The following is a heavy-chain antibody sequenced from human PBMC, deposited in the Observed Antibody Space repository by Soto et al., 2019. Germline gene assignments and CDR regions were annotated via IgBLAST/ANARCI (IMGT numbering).Heavy chain of an antibody. CDR3: ARETDYYDSSGYFYFDY. D-gene: IGHD3-22*01. CDR2: IYYSGST. CDR1: GGSISSGDYY. V-gene: IGHV4-30-4*01. Sequence: ASETLSLTCTVSGGSISSGDYYWSWTRQPPGKGLEWIGYIYYSGSTYYNPSLKSRVTISVDTSKNQFSLKLSSVTAADTAVYYCARETDYYDSSGYFYFDYWGQGTLVTVSS. J-gene: IGHJ4*02.